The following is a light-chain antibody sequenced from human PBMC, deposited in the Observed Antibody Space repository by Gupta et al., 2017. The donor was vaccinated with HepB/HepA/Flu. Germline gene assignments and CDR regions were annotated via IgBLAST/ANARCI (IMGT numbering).Light chain of an antibody. CDR3: KQHNDWRT. Sequence: IHHASTRPSGVPARFSGSGSGTAFTLTISSLQSEDSAVYYCKQHNDWRTFGGGTKVEIK. V-gene: IGKV3-15*01. CDR2: HAS. J-gene: IGKJ4*01.